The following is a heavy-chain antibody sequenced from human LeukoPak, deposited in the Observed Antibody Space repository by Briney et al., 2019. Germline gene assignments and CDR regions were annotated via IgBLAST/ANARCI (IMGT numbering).Heavy chain of an antibody. D-gene: IGHD3-16*02. J-gene: IGHJ4*02. Sequence: GGSLRLSCVASGFSFGKYWMSWVRQAPGKGLEWVANIKLDGSEKNYVDSVKGRFTISRDNTKNSLYLQMNSLRAEDTAVFYCARERLGELSSRPFDYWGQGTLVTVSS. CDR3: ARERLGELSSRPFDY. CDR2: IKLDGSEK. V-gene: IGHV3-7*03. CDR1: GFSFGKYW.